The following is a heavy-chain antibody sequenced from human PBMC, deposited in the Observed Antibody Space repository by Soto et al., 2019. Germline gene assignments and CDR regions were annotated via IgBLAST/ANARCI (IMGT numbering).Heavy chain of an antibody. Sequence: QVQLQESGPGLVKPSETLSLTCTVSGGSTHSYYWAWIRQPPGKGLEWMGYVYYNGDTNYNPSLKSRVTISVDASTTQFYLKLTSVTPADPAVYYCARGHGHGGSSFDFWGQGTLVTVSS. CDR3: ARGHGHGGSSFDF. V-gene: IGHV4-59*01. J-gene: IGHJ4*02. CDR1: GGSTHSYY. D-gene: IGHD2-15*01. CDR2: VYYNGDT.